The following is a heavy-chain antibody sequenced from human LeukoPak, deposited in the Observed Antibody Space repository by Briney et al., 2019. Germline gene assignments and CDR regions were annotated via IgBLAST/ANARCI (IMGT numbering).Heavy chain of an antibody. D-gene: IGHD3-10*01. CDR1: GGSISSSSYY. V-gene: IGHV4-39*01. J-gene: IGHJ5*02. CDR2: MYYSGGT. CDR3: ARSSHYLSLGFDP. Sequence: PSETLSLTCTVSGGSISSSSYYWGWIRQPPGKGTEWIGSMYYSGGTYFNPSLKSRVTISVDTSRNQFSLKLSSVTAADTAVFYCARSSHYLSLGFDPWGQGILVTVSS.